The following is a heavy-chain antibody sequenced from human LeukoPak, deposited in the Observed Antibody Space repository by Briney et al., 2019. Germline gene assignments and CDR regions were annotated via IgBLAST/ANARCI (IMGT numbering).Heavy chain of an antibody. CDR2: ISSSSSYI. V-gene: IGHV3-21*01. CDR1: GFTFSSYS. D-gene: IGHD6-13*01. J-gene: IGHJ6*03. Sequence: GGSLRLSCAASGFTFSSYSMNWVRQAPGKGLEWVSSISSSSSYIYYADSVKGRFTISRDNAKNSLYLQMNSLRAEDTAVYYCARSGSSGEVHYYYYMDVWGKGTTVTVSS. CDR3: ARSGSSGEVHYYYYMDV.